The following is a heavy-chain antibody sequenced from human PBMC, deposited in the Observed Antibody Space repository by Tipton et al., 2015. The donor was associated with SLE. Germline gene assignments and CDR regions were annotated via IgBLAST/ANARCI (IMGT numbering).Heavy chain of an antibody. V-gene: IGHV3-11*04. J-gene: IGHJ3*02. CDR3: ARVPRWANDGFDI. D-gene: IGHD1-1*01. CDR2: ISGSGSTM. CDR1: GFTFSDYY. Sequence: QLVQSGGGLVQPGGSLRLSCAASGFTFSDYYMTWIRHAPGKGLEWMSYISGSGSTMFYADSVKGRFTISRDNAESSLYLQMSSLRVDDTAVYYCARVPRWANDGFDIWGQGTMVSVS.